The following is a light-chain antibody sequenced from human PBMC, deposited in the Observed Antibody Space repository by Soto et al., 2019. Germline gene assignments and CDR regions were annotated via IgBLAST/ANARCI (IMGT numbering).Light chain of an antibody. Sequence: IHLTQSPSCLSASVGERVTITCRASQAITNNLAWYQQKPGNPPRLLIYEESTLHSGVPSRFSGRKVGTQFILTIDSLQPEDFPTYYCQQVKSYPRTYGGVTKVEIX. CDR2: EES. CDR1: QAITNN. CDR3: QQVKSYPRT. J-gene: IGKJ4*01. V-gene: IGKV1-9*01.